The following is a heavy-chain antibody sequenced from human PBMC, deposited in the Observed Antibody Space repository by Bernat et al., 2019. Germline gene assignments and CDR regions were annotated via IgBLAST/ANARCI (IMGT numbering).Heavy chain of an antibody. J-gene: IGHJ3*02. V-gene: IGHV1-24*01. CDR1: GYTLTELS. CDR2: FDPEDGET. Sequence: QVQLVQSGAEVKKPGASVKVSCKVSGYTLTELSMHWVRQAPGKGLEWMGGFDPEDGETIYAQKFQGRVTMTEDTSTDTAYMELSSLRSEDTAVYYCATRSRDIVVVVALVAFDIWGQGTMVTFSS. CDR3: ATRSRDIVVVVALVAFDI. D-gene: IGHD2-15*01.